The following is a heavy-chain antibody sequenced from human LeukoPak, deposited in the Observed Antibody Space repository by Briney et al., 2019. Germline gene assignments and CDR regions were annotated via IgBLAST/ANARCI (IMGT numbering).Heavy chain of an antibody. V-gene: IGHV3-23*01. CDR3: AKGSTTALDY. J-gene: IGHJ4*02. Sequence: GGSLRLSYAASGLTFSSYAMNWVRQAPGKGLEWVSAISGSGSSTYYADSVKGRFTISRDNSKNTLFLQMNSLRAEDTAVYYCAKGSTTALDYWGQGTLVTVSS. CDR2: ISGSGSST. CDR1: GLTFSSYA. D-gene: IGHD2-21*02.